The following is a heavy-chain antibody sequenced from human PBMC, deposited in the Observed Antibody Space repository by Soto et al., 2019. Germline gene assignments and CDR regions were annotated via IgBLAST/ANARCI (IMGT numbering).Heavy chain of an antibody. CDR1: GGTFSSYA. J-gene: IGHJ4*02. V-gene: IGHV1-18*01. Sequence: GASVKVSCKASGGTFSSYAISWVRQSPGQRLEWMAWIAPYNGTAIYAQNVQGRVTVTADRSTSTAYMEVRSLTTDDTALYYCARTGGDCTQGVCYDYWGQGALVTVSS. CDR2: IAPYNGTA. CDR3: ARTGGDCTQGVCYDY. D-gene: IGHD2-8*01.